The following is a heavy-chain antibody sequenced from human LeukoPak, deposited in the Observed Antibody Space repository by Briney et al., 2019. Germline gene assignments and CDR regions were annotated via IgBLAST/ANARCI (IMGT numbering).Heavy chain of an antibody. CDR2: ISSSSSTI. D-gene: IGHD3-22*01. J-gene: IGHJ4*02. CDR3: ARVAYYYDSSGYFDY. V-gene: IGHV3-48*04. Sequence: PGGSLRLSCAASGFTFSSYSMNWVRQAPGKGPEWVSYISSSSSTIYYADSVKGRFTISRDNAKNSLYLQMNSLRAEDTAVYYCARVAYYYDSSGYFDYWGQGTLVTVSS. CDR1: GFTFSSYS.